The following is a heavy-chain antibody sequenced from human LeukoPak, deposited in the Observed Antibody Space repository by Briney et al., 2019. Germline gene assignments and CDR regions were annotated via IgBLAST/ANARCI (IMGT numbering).Heavy chain of an antibody. CDR1: GGSISSSTYS. CDR2: MYYSGST. Sequence: SETLSLTCTVSGGSISSSTYSWGWIRQPPGKGLEWIGNMYYSGSTHYNPSLKSRVTISVDTSKNQFSLKLSSVTAADTAVYYCASLRERSYYTRGFDYWGQGSLVTVSS. D-gene: IGHD5-18*01. J-gene: IGHJ4*02. V-gene: IGHV4-39*01. CDR3: ASLRERSYYTRGFDY.